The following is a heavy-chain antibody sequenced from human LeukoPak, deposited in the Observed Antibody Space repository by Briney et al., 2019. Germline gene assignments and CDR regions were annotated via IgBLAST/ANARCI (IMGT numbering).Heavy chain of an antibody. CDR3: AAMVRGVKYGGLDY. V-gene: IGHV4-38-2*02. CDR1: NYSISTDYY. Sequence: PSETLSLTCSVSNYSISTDYYWGWIRQPPGKGLEWIGTMYHSGSTYYNPSLKSRVTISVDTSKNQFSLKLSSVTAADTAVYYCAAMVRGVKYGGLDYWGQGTLVTVSS. D-gene: IGHD3-10*01. J-gene: IGHJ4*02. CDR2: MYHSGST.